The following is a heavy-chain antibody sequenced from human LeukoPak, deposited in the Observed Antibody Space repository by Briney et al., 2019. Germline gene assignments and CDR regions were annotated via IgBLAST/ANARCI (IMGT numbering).Heavy chain of an antibody. CDR3: ARGYCSGGSCYSYYYYNYMDV. CDR1: GYTFTGYY. CDR2: INPNSGGT. Sequence: GASVTVSCKASGYTFTGYYMHWVRQAPGQGLEWMGWINPNSGGTNYAQKFQGRVTMTRDTSISTAYMELSRLRSDDTAVYYCARGYCSGGSCYSYYYYNYMDVWGKGTTVTVSS. D-gene: IGHD2-15*01. J-gene: IGHJ6*03. V-gene: IGHV1-2*02.